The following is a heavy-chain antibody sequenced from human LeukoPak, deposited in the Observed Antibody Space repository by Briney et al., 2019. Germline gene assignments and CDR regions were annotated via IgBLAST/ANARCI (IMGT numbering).Heavy chain of an antibody. CDR2: ISSSGSTI. Sequence: GGSLRLSCAASGFTFSDYYMSWIRQAPGKGLEWVSYISSSGSTIYYADSVKGRFTISRDNAKNSLYLQMNSLRAEDTAVYYCARAMGSSGWIPADYYGMDVWGQGTTVTVSS. D-gene: IGHD6-19*01. CDR3: ARAMGSSGWIPADYYGMDV. CDR1: GFTFSDYY. V-gene: IGHV3-11*01. J-gene: IGHJ6*02.